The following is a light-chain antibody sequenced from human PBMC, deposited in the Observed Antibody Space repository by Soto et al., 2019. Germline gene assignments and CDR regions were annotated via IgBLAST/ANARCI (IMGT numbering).Light chain of an antibody. Sequence: IQMTQSPSSLSASVGDRVTITCRASQIISSWFAWYQQKPGKAPKLLIYKASTLKSGVPSRFSGSGSGTDFTLTISSLEPEDFAVYYCQLSQQRSDWPPITFGQGTRLAIK. CDR3: QLSQQRSDWPPIT. CDR1: QIISSW. V-gene: IGKV1-5*03. J-gene: IGKJ5*01. CDR2: KAS.